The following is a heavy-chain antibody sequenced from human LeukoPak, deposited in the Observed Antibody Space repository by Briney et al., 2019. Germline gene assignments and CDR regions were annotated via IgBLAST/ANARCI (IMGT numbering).Heavy chain of an antibody. D-gene: IGHD3-3*01. CDR3: AKGAYYAD. J-gene: IGHJ4*02. CDR2: ISGSGDST. CDR1: GFTFSNSG. Sequence: GGSLRLSCAASGFTFSNSGMNWVPHAPGKGLEWVSTISGSGDSTYYADSVKGGFTTSRDNSKNPLYLQMNSLRAEDTAVYFCAKGAYYADWGQGTLVTVSS. V-gene: IGHV3-23*01.